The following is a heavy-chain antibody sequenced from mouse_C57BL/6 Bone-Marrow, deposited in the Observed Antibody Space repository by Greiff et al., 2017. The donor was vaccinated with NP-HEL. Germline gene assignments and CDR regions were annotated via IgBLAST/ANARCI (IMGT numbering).Heavy chain of an antibody. CDR2: LNYDGSST. D-gene: IGHD2-4*01. CDR3: AREGGLRRRTYAMDY. J-gene: IGHJ4*01. Sequence: EVKLMESEGGLVQPGSSMKLSCTASGFTFSDYYMAWVRQVPEKGLEWVANLNYDGSSTSYLDSLQSRFIISRDNEKNILYLQMSSLKSEDTATYYCAREGGLRRRTYAMDYWGQGTSVTVSS. CDR1: GFTFSDYY. V-gene: IGHV5-16*01.